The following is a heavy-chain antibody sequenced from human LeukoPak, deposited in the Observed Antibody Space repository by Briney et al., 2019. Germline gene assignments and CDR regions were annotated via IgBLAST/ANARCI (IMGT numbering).Heavy chain of an antibody. V-gene: IGHV3-66*01. Sequence: GGSLRLSCAVSGFTVSNNFMNWVRQAPGKGLEWVSMTHSDGTTYFADSVQGRFTISRDNSKNTLYLQMNSLRGEDTAVYYCARPSSLDGSGRYYIDYWGQGTLVTVSS. J-gene: IGHJ4*02. D-gene: IGHD3-10*01. CDR2: THSDGTT. CDR3: ARPSSLDGSGRYYIDY. CDR1: GFTVSNNF.